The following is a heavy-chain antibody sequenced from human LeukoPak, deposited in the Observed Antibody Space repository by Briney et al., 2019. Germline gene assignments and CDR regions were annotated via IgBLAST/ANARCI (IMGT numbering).Heavy chain of an antibody. Sequence: PSETLSLTCTVSGGSISSSSYYWGWIRQPPGKGLEWIGSIYYSGSIYYNPSLKSRVTISVGTSKNQCSLKLSSVTAADAAVYCCASQDYGPVDYWGQGTLVTVSS. CDR2: IYYSGSI. J-gene: IGHJ4*02. V-gene: IGHV4-39*01. D-gene: IGHD4-17*01. CDR3: ASQDYGPVDY. CDR1: GGSISSSSYY.